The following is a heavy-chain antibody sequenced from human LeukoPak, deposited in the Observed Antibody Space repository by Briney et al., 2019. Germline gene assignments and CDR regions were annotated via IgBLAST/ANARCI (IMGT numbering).Heavy chain of an antibody. CDR3: AGYSSGWSDYYYYGMDV. V-gene: IGHV1-69*13. Sequence: GASVKVSCKASAYTFTSYAISWVRQAPGQGLEWMGGIIPIFGTANYAQKFQGRVTITADESTSTAYMELSSLRSEDTAVYYCAGYSSGWSDYYYYGMDVWGQGTTVTVSS. CDR2: IIPIFGTA. D-gene: IGHD6-19*01. J-gene: IGHJ6*02. CDR1: AYTFTSYA.